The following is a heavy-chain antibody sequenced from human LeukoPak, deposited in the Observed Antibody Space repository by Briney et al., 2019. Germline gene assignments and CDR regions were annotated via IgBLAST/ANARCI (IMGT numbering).Heavy chain of an antibody. CDR3: VTTDYDILTGYSPH. CDR1: GFIVSNNY. D-gene: IGHD3-9*01. CDR2: INSGGNT. V-gene: IGHV3-53*01. J-gene: IGHJ4*02. Sequence: GGSLRLSCAGSGFIVSNNYMTWVRQAPGKGLEWVSFINSGGNTYYADSVKGRFTISRDKLKNTLYLQMNSLRAEDTAVYYCVTTDYDILTGYSPHWGQGTLVTVS.